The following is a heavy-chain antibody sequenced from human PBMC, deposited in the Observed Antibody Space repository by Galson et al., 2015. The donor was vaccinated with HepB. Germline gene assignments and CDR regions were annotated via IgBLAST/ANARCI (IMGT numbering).Heavy chain of an antibody. CDR2: IRGDGSIT. J-gene: IGHJ4*02. D-gene: IGHD6-13*01. CDR1: GFTFYNYW. V-gene: IGHV3-74*01. Sequence: SLRLSCAASGFTFYNYWMHWVRQAPGKGLVWVSRIRGDGSITEYADSVKGRFTIFRDNAKNTLYLQLNSLRAEDTAVYYCARDSSWSTVGYWGQGTLVTVSS. CDR3: ARDSSWSTVGY.